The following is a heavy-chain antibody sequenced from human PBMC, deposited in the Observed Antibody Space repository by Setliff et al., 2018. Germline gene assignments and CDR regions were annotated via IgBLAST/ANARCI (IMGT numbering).Heavy chain of an antibody. D-gene: IGHD3-10*01. CDR3: ARGVVRGVIRFDY. Sequence: SETLSLTCAVYGGSFSGYYWSWIRQPPGKGLEWIGEINHSGSTNYNPSLKSRVTISVDTSKNQFSLKLSSVTAADTAVYYCARGVVRGVIRFDYWGQGTQVTVSS. V-gene: IGHV4-34*01. J-gene: IGHJ4*02. CDR2: INHSGST. CDR1: GGSFSGYY.